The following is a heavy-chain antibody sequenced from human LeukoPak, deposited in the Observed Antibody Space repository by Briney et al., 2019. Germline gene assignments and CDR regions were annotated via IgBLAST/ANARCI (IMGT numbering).Heavy chain of an antibody. CDR3: ARRVLSRGYPDPNWFGP. CDR1: GYRFTNYW. D-gene: IGHD2/OR15-2a*01. J-gene: IGHJ5*02. Sequence: GESLKISCKGSGYRFTNYWIGWVRQMPGKGLEWMGIINPGDSDTRYSPSLQGQVTISADKSISTAYLHWSSLKASDTAMYYCARRVLSRGYPDPNWFGPWGQGTLVTVSS. V-gene: IGHV5-51*01. CDR2: INPGDSDT.